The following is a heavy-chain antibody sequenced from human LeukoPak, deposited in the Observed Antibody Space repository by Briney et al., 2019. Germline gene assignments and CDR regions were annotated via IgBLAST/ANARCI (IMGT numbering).Heavy chain of an antibody. J-gene: IGHJ4*02. CDR2: ISGNGDIT. D-gene: IGHD1-1*01. CDR3: AKDLRGTLSSRGPFEY. Sequence: GGSLRLSCAASGFTFSSYAMSWVRQAPEKWLERVSAISGNGDITYYADTVKGRFSGSRDNSKNTLYLQLNSLRAEDTAVYYCAKDLRGTLSSRGPFEYWGQGTLVTVSS. V-gene: IGHV3-23*01. CDR1: GFTFSSYA.